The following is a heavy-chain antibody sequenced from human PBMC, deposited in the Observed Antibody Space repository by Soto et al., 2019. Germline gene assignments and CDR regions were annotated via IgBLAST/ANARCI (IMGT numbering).Heavy chain of an antibody. Sequence: ASVKVSCKASCYTFTSYGISLVRQAPGQGLEWMGWISAYNGNTNYAQKLQGRVTMTTDTSTSTAYMELRSLRSDDTAVYYCARIWFGELLGSPLDPWGQGTLVTVSS. CDR1: CYTFTSYG. V-gene: IGHV1-18*01. D-gene: IGHD3-10*01. J-gene: IGHJ5*02. CDR2: ISAYNGNT. CDR3: ARIWFGELLGSPLDP.